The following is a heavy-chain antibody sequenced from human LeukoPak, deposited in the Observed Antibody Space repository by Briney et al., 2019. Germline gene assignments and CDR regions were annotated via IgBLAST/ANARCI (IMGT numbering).Heavy chain of an antibody. V-gene: IGHV3-7*01. CDR3: GRIAINANNGMDV. J-gene: IGHJ6*02. D-gene: IGHD1/OR15-1a*01. Sequence: PGGSLRLSCAASGFTFSNYWMSWVRQAPGKGLEWVANIKQDGNEKYYVDSVKGRFTISRDNAKNSLYLQMNSLRAEDTAVYYCGRIAINANNGMDVWGQGTTVTVSS. CDR2: IKQDGNEK. CDR1: GFTFSNYW.